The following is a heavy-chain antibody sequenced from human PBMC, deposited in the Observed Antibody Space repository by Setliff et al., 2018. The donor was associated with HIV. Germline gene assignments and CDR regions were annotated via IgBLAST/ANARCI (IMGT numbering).Heavy chain of an antibody. CDR2: MHTSGNT. D-gene: IGHD6-19*01. Sequence: PSETLSLTCGVSGYSISSDNYYWSWIRQPAGKGLEWIGRMHTSGNTNYNPSLKSRVTMSVDTSKNQFSLKLSPVTAADTAVYYCARVIMAVAGTPYHFWFDPWGQGTLVTVSS. CDR1: GYSISSDNYY. CDR3: ARVIMAVAGTPYHFWFDP. J-gene: IGHJ5*02. V-gene: IGHV4-61*02.